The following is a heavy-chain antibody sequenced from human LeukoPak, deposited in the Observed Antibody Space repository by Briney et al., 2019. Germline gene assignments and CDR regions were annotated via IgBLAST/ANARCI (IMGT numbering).Heavy chain of an antibody. V-gene: IGHV4-38-2*02. D-gene: IGHD6-13*01. Sequence: KPSETLSLTCTVSGYSISSGYYWGWIRQPPGKGLEWIGSIYHSGSTYYNPSLKSRVTISVDTSKNQFSLKLSSVTAADTAVYYCARGLAPAAGSLFYYYYGMDVWGQGTTVTVSS. CDR3: ARGLAPAAGSLFYYYYGMDV. J-gene: IGHJ6*02. CDR1: GYSISSGYY. CDR2: IYHSGST.